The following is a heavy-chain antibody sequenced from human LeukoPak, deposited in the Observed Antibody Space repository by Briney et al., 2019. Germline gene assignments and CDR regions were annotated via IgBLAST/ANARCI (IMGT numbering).Heavy chain of an antibody. Sequence: PGGSLRLSCAASGFTFSSYSMNWVRQSPGHGLEAFSSISSSSSYIYYADSVKCRFTISRDNAKKFLYLQMNSLRAEDTALYYCAKEAGRRARYGAGSVDYWGQGTLVTVSS. V-gene: IGHV3-21*04. CDR2: ISSSSSYI. CDR1: GFTFSSYS. D-gene: IGHD3-10*01. J-gene: IGHJ4*02. CDR3: AKEAGRRARYGAGSVDY.